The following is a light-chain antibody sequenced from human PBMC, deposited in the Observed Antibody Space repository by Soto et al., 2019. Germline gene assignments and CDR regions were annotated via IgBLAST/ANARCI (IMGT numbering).Light chain of an antibody. V-gene: IGLV1-44*01. Sequence: QSVLTQPPSASGTPGQRVTISCPGSSSNIGSNSVNWYQQLPGTAPKLLIYSNNQRPSGVPDRFSGSKSGTSASLAISGLQSEDEADYYCAAWDDSLSGFVFGTGTK. CDR2: SNN. J-gene: IGLJ1*01. CDR1: SSNIGSNS. CDR3: AAWDDSLSGFV.